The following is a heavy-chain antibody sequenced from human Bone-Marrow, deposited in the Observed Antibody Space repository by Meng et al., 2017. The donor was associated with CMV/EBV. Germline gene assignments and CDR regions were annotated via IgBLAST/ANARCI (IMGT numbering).Heavy chain of an antibody. Sequence: GESLKISCAASGLTFSDYAMNWVRQPPGKGLEWLSYISGASGTIYYADSVKGRITISRDNGKKSVYLQMNSLRAEDTAVYYCARGKGPPTYWGQGTLVTVSS. V-gene: IGHV3-48*04. J-gene: IGHJ4*02. CDR3: ARGKGPPTY. CDR1: GLTFSDYA. CDR2: ISGASGTI.